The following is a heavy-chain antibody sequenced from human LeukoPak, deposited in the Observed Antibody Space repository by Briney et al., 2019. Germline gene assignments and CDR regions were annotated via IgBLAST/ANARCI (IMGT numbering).Heavy chain of an antibody. Sequence: SETLSLTCTVSGGSISSYYWSWIRQPPGEGLEWIGYIYYSGSTNYNPSLKSRVTISVDTSKNQFSLKLSSVTAADTAVYYCARGGVEQGYQLLYWSDPWGQGTLVTVSS. J-gene: IGHJ5*02. CDR3: ARGGVEQGYQLLYWSDP. D-gene: IGHD2-2*01. CDR2: IYYSGST. CDR1: GGSISSYY. V-gene: IGHV4-59*01.